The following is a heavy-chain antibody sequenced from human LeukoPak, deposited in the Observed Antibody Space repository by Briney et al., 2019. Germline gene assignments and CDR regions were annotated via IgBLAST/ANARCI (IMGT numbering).Heavy chain of an antibody. J-gene: IGHJ3*02. CDR3: ARETPSLAFDI. CDR1: GGSISSGGYY. CDR2: IYYSGST. V-gene: IGHV4-31*03. Sequence: SQTLSLTCTVSGGSISSGGYYWSWIRQHPGRGLEWIGYIYYSGSTYYNPSLKSRVTISVDTSKNQFSLKLSSVTAADTAVYYCARETPSLAFDIWGQGTMVTVSS.